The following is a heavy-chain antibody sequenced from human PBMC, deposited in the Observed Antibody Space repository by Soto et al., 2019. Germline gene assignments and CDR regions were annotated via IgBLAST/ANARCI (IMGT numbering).Heavy chain of an antibody. CDR3: AREGSYSAYNFAHGIQLCSFDF. CDR1: GVSINTFY. Sequence: SETLSLTCTVSGVSINTFYWSWVRQPAGKGLEWIGRIFSSGSTSFNPSLESRVAMSVDTSKNHFSLNLSSVTAADMAVYYCAREGSYSAYNFAHGIQLCSFDFWGQGALVTVSS. CDR2: IFSSGST. V-gene: IGHV4-4*07. J-gene: IGHJ4*02. D-gene: IGHD5-12*01.